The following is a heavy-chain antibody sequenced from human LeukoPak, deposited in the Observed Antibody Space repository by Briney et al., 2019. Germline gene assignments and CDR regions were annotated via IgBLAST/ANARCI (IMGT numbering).Heavy chain of an antibody. D-gene: IGHD3-10*01. CDR2: MNPSSGNT. V-gene: IGHV1-8*01. J-gene: IGHJ5*02. CDR1: GYTFSTYD. CDR3: ARGHGSRFDP. Sequence: GASVKVSCKASGYTFSTYDVNWVRQATGQGLEWMGWMNPSSGNTGYAQKFQGRVTMTRNTSISTAYMELSSLRSDDTAVYYCARGHGSRFDPWGQGTLVTVS.